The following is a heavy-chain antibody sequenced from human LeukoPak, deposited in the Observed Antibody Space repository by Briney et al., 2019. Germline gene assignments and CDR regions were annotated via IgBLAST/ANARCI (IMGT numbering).Heavy chain of an antibody. J-gene: IGHJ5*02. CDR1: GGSISSYY. V-gene: IGHV4-59*01. Sequence: SETLSLTCTVSGGSISSYYWSWVRIPLGQGMEWVGYIYYSGSSNYNPSLKSRVTISVDAYKHQFPLKLRSMTAADTAVYYCARERLITAGTQNCFDPWGQGTLVTVSS. D-gene: IGHD3-16*01. CDR3: ARERLITAGTQNCFDP. CDR2: IYYSGSS.